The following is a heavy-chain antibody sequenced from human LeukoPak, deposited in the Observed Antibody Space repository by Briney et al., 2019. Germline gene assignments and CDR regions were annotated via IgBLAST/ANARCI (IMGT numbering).Heavy chain of an antibody. CDR2: VIPIFGTA. CDR3: AATLRYFDWLLSLNL. D-gene: IGHD3-9*01. J-gene: IGHJ4*02. Sequence: ASVKVSCKASGGTFSSYAISWVRQAPGQGLEWMGGVIPIFGTANYAQKFQGRVTITADESTSTAYMELSSLRSEDTAVYYCAATLRYFDWLLSLNLWGQGTLDTVSS. V-gene: IGHV1-69*13. CDR1: GGTFSSYA.